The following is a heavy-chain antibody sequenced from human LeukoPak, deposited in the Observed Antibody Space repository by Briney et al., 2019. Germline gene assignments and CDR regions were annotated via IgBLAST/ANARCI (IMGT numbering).Heavy chain of an antibody. CDR3: AKSATYYYGSGSYYVDY. Sequence: PGGSLRLSCAASGFTFSSYAMSWVRQAPGKGLEWVSAISGSGGSTYYADSVKGRFTISRDNSKNTLYLQMNSLRAEDTAVYYCAKSATYYYGSGSYYVDYWGQGTLVTVSS. J-gene: IGHJ4*02. D-gene: IGHD3-10*01. CDR2: ISGSGGST. V-gene: IGHV3-23*01. CDR1: GFTFSSYA.